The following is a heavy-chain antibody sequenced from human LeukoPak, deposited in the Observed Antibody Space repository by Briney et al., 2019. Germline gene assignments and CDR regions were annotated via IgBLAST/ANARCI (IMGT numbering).Heavy chain of an antibody. CDR3: ARDGGYCSSTSCYQYFQH. Sequence: SETLSLTCTVSGGSISSYYWSWIRQPPGKGLEWIGYIYYSGSTNYNPSLKSRVTISVDTSKNQFSLKLSSVTAADTAVYYCARDGGYCSSTSCYQYFQHWGQGTLVTVSS. V-gene: IGHV4-59*01. D-gene: IGHD2-2*01. CDR2: IYYSGST. J-gene: IGHJ1*01. CDR1: GGSISSYY.